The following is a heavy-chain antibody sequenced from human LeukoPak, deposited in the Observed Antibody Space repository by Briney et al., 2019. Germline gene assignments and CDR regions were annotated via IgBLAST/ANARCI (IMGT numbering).Heavy chain of an antibody. CDR2: IYYSGST. D-gene: IGHD5-18*01. CDR3: ARIAGYNYGYNYFDS. Sequence: PSETLSLTCSVSGGSISSYYWSWIRQPPGKGLEWIGYIYYSGSTNYNPSLKSRVTISVDTSKNQFSLKLSSVTAADTAVYYCARIAGYNYGYNYFDSWGQGTLVTVSS. CDR1: GGSISSYY. J-gene: IGHJ4*02. V-gene: IGHV4-59*01.